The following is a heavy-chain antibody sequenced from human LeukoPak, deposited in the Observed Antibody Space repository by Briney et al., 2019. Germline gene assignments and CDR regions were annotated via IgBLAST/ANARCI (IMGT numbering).Heavy chain of an antibody. D-gene: IGHD2-15*01. CDR3: ARVGYCSGGSC. CDR1: GVSISSYY. Sequence: SETLSLTCTVSGVSISSYYWSWIRQPPGKGLEWIGYIYDSGSTNYNPSLKSRDTISVDTSKNQFSLKLSSVTAADTAVYYCARVGYCSGGSCWGQGTMVTVSS. CDR2: IYDSGST. J-gene: IGHJ3*01. V-gene: IGHV4-59*01.